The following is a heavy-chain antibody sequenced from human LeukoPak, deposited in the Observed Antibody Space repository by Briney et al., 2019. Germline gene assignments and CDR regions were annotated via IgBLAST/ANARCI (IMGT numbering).Heavy chain of an antibody. CDR2: IYYSGST. CDR3: ASTDHDAFDI. J-gene: IGHJ3*02. Sequence: SETLSLTCTVSGGSISSSSYYWGWIRQPPGKGLEWIGSIYYSGSTNYNPSLKSRVTISVDTSKNQFSLKLSSVTAADTAVYYCASTDHDAFDIWGQGTMVTVSS. V-gene: IGHV4-39*07. CDR1: GGSISSSSYY.